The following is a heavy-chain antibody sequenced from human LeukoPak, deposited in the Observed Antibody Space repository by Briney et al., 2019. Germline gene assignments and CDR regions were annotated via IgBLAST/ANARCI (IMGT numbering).Heavy chain of an antibody. CDR3: ARANLPSGWYLVFIY. J-gene: IGHJ4*02. Sequence: ASVKVACKASGYSFDTYGISWVRQAPGQGLEWMGWINPNSGGTNYAQKFQGRVTMTRDTSISTAYMELSRLRSDDTAVYYCARANLPSGWYLVFIYWGQGTLVTVSS. CDR2: INPNSGGT. V-gene: IGHV1-2*02. CDR1: GYSFDTYG. D-gene: IGHD6-19*01.